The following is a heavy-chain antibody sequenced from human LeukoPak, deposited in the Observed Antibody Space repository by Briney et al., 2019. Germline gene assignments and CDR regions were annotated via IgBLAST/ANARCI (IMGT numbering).Heavy chain of an antibody. V-gene: IGHV3-23*01. Sequence: GGSLRLSCAASGFIFSSYAMSWVRQAPGKGLEWVSTINGSGGSTYYADSVKGRFTISRDNSKNTLYLQMNSLRAEDTAVYYCASRGDTAMVTDYWGQGTLVTVSS. CDR1: GFIFSSYA. J-gene: IGHJ4*02. CDR3: ASRGDTAMVTDY. CDR2: INGSGGST. D-gene: IGHD5-18*01.